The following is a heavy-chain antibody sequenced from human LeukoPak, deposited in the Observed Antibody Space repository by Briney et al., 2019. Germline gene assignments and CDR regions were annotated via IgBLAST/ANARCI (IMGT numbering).Heavy chain of an antibody. CDR3: ARGNSCSGGSCSYYFDY. J-gene: IGHJ4*02. D-gene: IGHD2-15*01. CDR2: ISSSSNYI. Sequence: GGSLRLSCAASGFTFSSYSMNWVRQAPGKGLEWVSSISSSSNYIYYADSVKGRFTIYRDNAKNSLYLQLNSLRAEDTAVYYCARGNSCSGGSCSYYFDYWGQGTLVTVSS. V-gene: IGHV3-21*01. CDR1: GFTFSSYS.